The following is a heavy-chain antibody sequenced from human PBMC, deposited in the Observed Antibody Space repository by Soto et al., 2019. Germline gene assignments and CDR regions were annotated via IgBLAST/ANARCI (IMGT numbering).Heavy chain of an antibody. Sequence: SVKVSCKASGGTFSSYAISWVRQAPGQGLEWMGGIIPIFGTANYAQKFQGRATITADESTSTAYMELSSLRSEDTAVYYCASSSHAYCSSTSCSLARFDPWGQGTLVTVSS. CDR2: IIPIFGTA. CDR3: ASSSHAYCSSTSCSLARFDP. J-gene: IGHJ5*02. V-gene: IGHV1-69*13. D-gene: IGHD2-2*01. CDR1: GGTFSSYA.